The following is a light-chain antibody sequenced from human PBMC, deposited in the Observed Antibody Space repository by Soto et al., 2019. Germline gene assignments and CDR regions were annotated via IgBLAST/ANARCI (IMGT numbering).Light chain of an antibody. J-gene: IGLJ1*01. Sequence: QSALTQPPSASGSPGQSATISCTGTSSDVGGSNFVSWYQQHPGKAPKLMIYEVTKRPSGVPDRFSGSKSGSTASLTVSGXXXXXXXDYYCSSYAGSNNYVFGTGTKVTVL. CDR1: SSDVGGSNF. CDR3: SSYAGSNNYV. V-gene: IGLV2-8*01. CDR2: EVT.